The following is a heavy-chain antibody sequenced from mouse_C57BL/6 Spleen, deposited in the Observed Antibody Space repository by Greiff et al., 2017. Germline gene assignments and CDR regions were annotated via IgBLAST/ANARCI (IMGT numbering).Heavy chain of an antibody. CDR3: ASPSTVVATSDYYYAMDY. D-gene: IGHD1-1*01. CDR1: GYTFTSYW. V-gene: IGHV1-64*01. CDR2: IHPNSGST. J-gene: IGHJ4*01. Sequence: VQLQQPGAELVKPGASVKLSCKASGYTFTSYWMHWVKQRPGQGLEWIGMIHPNSGSTNYNEKFKSKATLTVDKSSSTAYMQLSSLTSEYSAVYYCASPSTVVATSDYYYAMDYWGQGTSVTVSS.